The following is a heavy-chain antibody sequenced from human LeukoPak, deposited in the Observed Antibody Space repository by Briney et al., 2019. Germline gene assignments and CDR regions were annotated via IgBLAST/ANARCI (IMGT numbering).Heavy chain of an antibody. V-gene: IGHV5-51*01. CDR1: GYSFSNYW. D-gene: IGHD1-26*01. CDR2: IYPGDSET. J-gene: IGHJ4*02. CDR3: ARLDFSGSYYFDY. Sequence: GESLKISCKGSGYSFSNYWIGWVRQMPGKGLERMGIIYPGDSETRYSPSFEGQVTISADKSISTAYLQWSSLKASDTAMYYCARLDFSGSYYFDYWGQGTLVTVSS.